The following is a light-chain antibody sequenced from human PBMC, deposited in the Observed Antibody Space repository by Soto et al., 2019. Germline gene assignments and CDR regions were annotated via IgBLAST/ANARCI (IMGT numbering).Light chain of an antibody. CDR2: EVN. J-gene: IGLJ1*01. Sequence: QSALTQPPSASGSPGQSVAISCTGTSSDVGGYNYVSWYQQHPGKAPQLMIYEVNKRPSGVPDRFSGSKSVNTASLTVSGLQAEDEADYYCSSYAGSSNVFGTGTKVTVL. V-gene: IGLV2-8*01. CDR3: SSYAGSSNV. CDR1: SSDVGGYNY.